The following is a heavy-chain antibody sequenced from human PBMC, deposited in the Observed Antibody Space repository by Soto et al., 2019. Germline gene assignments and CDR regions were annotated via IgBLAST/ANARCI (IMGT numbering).Heavy chain of an antibody. D-gene: IGHD1-7*01. CDR3: AGSPGLSRISGTTLGA. CDR2: INGDGSST. J-gene: IGHJ5*01. Sequence: GGSLRLSCAASGFTFSSHWMHWVRQAPRKGLVWVSRINGDGSSTSYADSVKGRFTISRDNAKNMLYLQVNSLRADDTAVYYCAGSPGLSRISGTTLGAWGQGTLVTVSS. V-gene: IGHV3-74*01. CDR1: GFTFSSHW.